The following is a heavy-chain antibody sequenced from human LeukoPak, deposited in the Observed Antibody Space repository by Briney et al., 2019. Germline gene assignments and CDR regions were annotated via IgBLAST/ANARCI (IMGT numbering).Heavy chain of an antibody. CDR3: AQIVRSYGDYEDY. J-gene: IGHJ4*02. CDR1: GFTFSSYD. Sequence: GGSLGLSCAASGFTFSSYDMHWVRQAPGKGLEWVAFIRYDGSNKYYADSVKGRFTISRDNSKNTLSLQMNSLRAEDAAVYYCAQIVRSYGDYEDYWGQGTLITVSS. V-gene: IGHV3-30*02. D-gene: IGHD4-17*01. CDR2: IRYDGSNK.